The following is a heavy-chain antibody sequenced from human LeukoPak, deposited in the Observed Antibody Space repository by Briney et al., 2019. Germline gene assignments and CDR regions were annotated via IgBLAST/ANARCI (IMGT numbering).Heavy chain of an antibody. D-gene: IGHD3-10*01. Sequence: ASVKVSCEASGYTFTSYYMHWVRQAPGQGLEWMGIINPSGGRTSYAQKFQGRVTMTRDTSTSTVYMELSSLRSEDTAVYYCARGDLPGTFDIWGQGTMVTVSS. CDR1: GYTFTSYY. CDR3: ARGDLPGTFDI. CDR2: INPSGGRT. J-gene: IGHJ3*02. V-gene: IGHV1-46*01.